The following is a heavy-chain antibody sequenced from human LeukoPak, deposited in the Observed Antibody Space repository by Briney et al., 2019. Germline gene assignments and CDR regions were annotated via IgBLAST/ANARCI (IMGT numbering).Heavy chain of an antibody. J-gene: IGHJ4*02. V-gene: IGHV1-46*01. CDR2: INPSGGST. CDR3: ARDQGWELLMGGSYYFDY. D-gene: IGHD1-26*01. Sequence: ASVKVSCKASGYTITSYYMHWVRQAPGQGLEWMGIINPSGGSTSYAQKFQGRVTMTRDTSTSTVYMELSSLRSEDTAVYYCARDQGWELLMGGSYYFDYWGQGTLVTVSS. CDR1: GYTITSYY.